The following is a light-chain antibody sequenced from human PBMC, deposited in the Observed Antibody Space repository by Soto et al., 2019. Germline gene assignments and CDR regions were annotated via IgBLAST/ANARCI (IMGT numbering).Light chain of an antibody. V-gene: IGKV1-12*01. Sequence: DIQMTQSPSSVSASVGDRVTITCRANQDISTWLAWYQQKPGKAPKLLISVASTLQSGVPLRFSGSGSGTHFTLTIRSLQPEDFATYYCQQASSLPLTFGGGTKVEIK. J-gene: IGKJ4*01. CDR1: QDISTW. CDR3: QQASSLPLT. CDR2: VAS.